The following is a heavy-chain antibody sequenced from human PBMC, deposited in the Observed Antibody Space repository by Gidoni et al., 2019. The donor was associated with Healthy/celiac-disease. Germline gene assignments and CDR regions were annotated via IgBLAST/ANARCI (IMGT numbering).Heavy chain of an antibody. D-gene: IGHD2-2*03. CDR1: GYTFTSYG. V-gene: IGHV1-18*01. J-gene: IGHJ5*02. CDR3: ARGMDIVVVPAAGRPTNWFDP. CDR2: ISAYNGNT. Sequence: QVQLVQSGAEVKKPGASVKVSCKASGYTFTSYGISWVRQAPGQGLEWMGWISAYNGNTNYAQKLQGRVTMTTDTSTSTAYMELRSLRSDDTAVYYCARGMDIVVVPAAGRPTNWFDPWGQGTLVTVSS.